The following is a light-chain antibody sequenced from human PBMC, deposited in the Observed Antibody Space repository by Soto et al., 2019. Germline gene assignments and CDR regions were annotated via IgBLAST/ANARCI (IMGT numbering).Light chain of an antibody. Sequence: QSALTQPPSASGSPXXXXTISCXXXXXDVGGYNYVSWYQQHPGKAPKLMISEVSKRPSGVTDRFSGSKSGNTASLTVSGLQAEDEADYYCSSFAGNNNLVFGGGTQLTVL. CDR3: SSFAGNNNLV. J-gene: IGLJ2*01. CDR1: XXDVGGYNY. CDR2: EVS. V-gene: IGLV2-8*01.